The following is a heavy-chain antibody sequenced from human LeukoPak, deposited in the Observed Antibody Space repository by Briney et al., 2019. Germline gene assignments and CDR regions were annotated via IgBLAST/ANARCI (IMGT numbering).Heavy chain of an antibody. D-gene: IGHD3-22*01. CDR1: GFTFSSYG. Sequence: PGGSLRLSCAASGFTFSSYGMHWVRQAPGKGLEWVAVISYDGSNKYYADSVKGRFTISRDNSKNTLYLQMNSLRAEDTAVYYCAKDLLGYYYDSSGDFDYWGQGTLVTVSS. CDR2: ISYDGSNK. V-gene: IGHV3-30*18. J-gene: IGHJ4*02. CDR3: AKDLLGYYYDSSGDFDY.